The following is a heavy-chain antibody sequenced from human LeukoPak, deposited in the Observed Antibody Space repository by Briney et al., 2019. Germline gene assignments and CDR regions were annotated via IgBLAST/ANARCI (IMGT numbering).Heavy chain of an antibody. V-gene: IGHV4-34*01. Sequence: SETLSLTCAVYGGSFSGYYWSWIRQPPGKGLEWIGEINYSGSTNYNPSLKSRVTISVDTSKNQFSLKLSSVTAADTAVYYCARGCCSSSSVWFDPWGQGTLVTVSS. CDR1: GGSFSGYY. J-gene: IGHJ5*02. D-gene: IGHD6-6*01. CDR2: INYSGST. CDR3: ARGCCSSSSVWFDP.